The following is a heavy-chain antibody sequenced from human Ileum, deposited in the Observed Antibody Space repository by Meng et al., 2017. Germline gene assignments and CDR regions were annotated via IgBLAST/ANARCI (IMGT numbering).Heavy chain of an antibody. J-gene: IGHJ6*02. D-gene: IGHD2-2*01. CDR1: GYTFTSYD. V-gene: IGHV1-8*01. CDR2: MNPNSGNT. CDR3: ARDLGPNIVVVPAAISLDYYYYGMDV. Sequence: ASVKVSCKASGYTFTSYDINWVRQATGQGLEWMGWMNPNSGNTGYAQKFQGRVTMTRNTSISTAYMELSSLRSEDTAVYYCARDLGPNIVVVPAAISLDYYYYGMDVWGQGTMVTVSS.